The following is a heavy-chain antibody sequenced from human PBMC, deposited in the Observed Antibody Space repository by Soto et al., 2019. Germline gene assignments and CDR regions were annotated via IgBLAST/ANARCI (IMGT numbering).Heavy chain of an antibody. CDR1: GDSVSRGPHY. V-gene: IGHV4-61*01. CDR3: ARRNNQGIVDF. Sequence: SETLSLTCTVSGDSVSRGPHYWSWIRQPPGRPLEWLGYVYGIQTTNTNPSLASRVTVSKDPSKNQFSLRLTSVTAADTAVYYCARRNNQGIVDFWGRGTLVTVS. J-gene: IGHJ4*02. D-gene: IGHD2-21*01. CDR2: VYGIQTT.